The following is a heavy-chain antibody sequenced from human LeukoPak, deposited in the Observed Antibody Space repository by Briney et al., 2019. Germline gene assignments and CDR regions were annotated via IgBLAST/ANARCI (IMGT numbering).Heavy chain of an antibody. CDR1: GYSISSGYY. D-gene: IGHD4/OR15-4a*01. CDR2: IYHSGST. J-gene: IGHJ4*02. V-gene: IGHV4-38-2*01. Sequence: PSETLSLTCAVSGYSISSGYYWGWIRQPPGKGLEWIGSIYHSGSTYYNPSLKSRVTISVDTSKNQFSLKLSSVTAADTAGYYCARHEYGAVGYWGQGTLVTVSS. CDR3: ARHEYGAVGY.